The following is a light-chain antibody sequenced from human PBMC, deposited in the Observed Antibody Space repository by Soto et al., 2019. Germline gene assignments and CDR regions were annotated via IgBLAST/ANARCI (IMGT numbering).Light chain of an antibody. CDR2: KTS. Sequence: DIQMAQSPSTVSAYVGDRVTMTCRASQSINSWLAWYQQKPGKAPKLLIYKTSSLESGVPSRFSGSGSGTEFTLTISSLQPDDSASYYCQQYNNYSRTFGQGTKVDIK. J-gene: IGKJ1*01. CDR1: QSINSW. V-gene: IGKV1-5*03. CDR3: QQYNNYSRT.